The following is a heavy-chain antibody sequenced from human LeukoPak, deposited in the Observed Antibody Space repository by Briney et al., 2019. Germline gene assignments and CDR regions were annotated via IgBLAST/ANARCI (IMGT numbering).Heavy chain of an antibody. J-gene: IGHJ4*02. Sequence: SQTLSLTCTVSGGSISSGGYYWSWIRQPPGKGLEWIGEINHSGSTNYNPSLKSRVTISVDTSKNQFSLKLSSVTAADTAVYYCARAFRMARGAVDYWGQGTLVTVSS. V-gene: IGHV4-30-2*01. CDR3: ARAFRMARGAVDY. D-gene: IGHD3-10*01. CDR1: GGSISSGGYY. CDR2: INHSGST.